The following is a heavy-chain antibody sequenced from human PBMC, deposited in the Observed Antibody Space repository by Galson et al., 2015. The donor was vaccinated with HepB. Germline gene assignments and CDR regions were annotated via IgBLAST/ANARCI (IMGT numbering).Heavy chain of an antibody. CDR2: LNGGGGST. D-gene: IGHD3-3*01. J-gene: IGHJ4*01. CDR3: AKGYDFWSGYYHY. CDR1: GFTFSGYA. Sequence: SLRLSCAASGFTFSGYAMSWVRQAPGKGLEWVSALNGGGGSTSYADSLKGRFTISRDNSKNTLYLQMNSLSAEDTAVYYCAKGYDFWSGYYHYWGHGTLVTVSS. V-gene: IGHV3-23*01.